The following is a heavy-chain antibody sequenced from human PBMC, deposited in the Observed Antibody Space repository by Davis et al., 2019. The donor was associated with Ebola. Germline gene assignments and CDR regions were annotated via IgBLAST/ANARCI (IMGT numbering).Heavy chain of an antibody. CDR2: ISSSGSTI. CDR3: AKGSVTIFGVAPDYYGMDV. Sequence: GGSLRLSCAASGFTFSDYYMSWIRQAPGKGLEWVSYISSSGSTIYYADSVKGRFTISRDNAKNSLYLQMNSLRAEDTAVYYCAKGSVTIFGVAPDYYGMDVWGKGTTVTVSS. D-gene: IGHD3-3*01. J-gene: IGHJ6*04. V-gene: IGHV3-11*04. CDR1: GFTFSDYY.